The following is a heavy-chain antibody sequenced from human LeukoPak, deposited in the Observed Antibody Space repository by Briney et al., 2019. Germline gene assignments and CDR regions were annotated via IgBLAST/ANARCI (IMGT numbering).Heavy chain of an antibody. V-gene: IGHV1-46*01. CDR2: INPSGGST. CDR1: GYTFTSYY. Sequence: ASVKVSCTASGYTFTSYYMHWVRQAPGQGLEWMGIINPSGGSTSYAQKFQGRVTMTRDTSTSTVYMELRSLRSEDTAVYYCARDTLDRLSSSWHDYYYYGMDVWGQGTTVTVSS. J-gene: IGHJ6*02. D-gene: IGHD6-13*01. CDR3: ARDTLDRLSSSWHDYYYYGMDV.